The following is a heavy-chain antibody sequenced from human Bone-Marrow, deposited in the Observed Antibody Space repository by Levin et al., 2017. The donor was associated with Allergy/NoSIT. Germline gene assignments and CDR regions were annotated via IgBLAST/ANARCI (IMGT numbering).Heavy chain of an antibody. J-gene: IGHJ5*01. V-gene: IGHV3-49*03. CDR1: GFSFGDYA. D-gene: IGHD1-1*01. CDR3: CRQRRNSATATTYWFDS. CDR2: IRSSPHGGTT. Sequence: PGGSLRLSCATSGFSFGDYALSWFRQAPGTGLEWLGFIRSSPHGGTTVYAASVKGRFIISRDDSKSIAYLQLNSLKTDDTAVYFCCRQRRNSATATTYWFDSWGQGTLVTVSS.